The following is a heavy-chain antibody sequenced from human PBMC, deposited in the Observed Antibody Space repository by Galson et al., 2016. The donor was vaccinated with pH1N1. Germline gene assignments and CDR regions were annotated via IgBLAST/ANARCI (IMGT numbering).Heavy chain of an antibody. D-gene: IGHD3-10*01. V-gene: IGHV2-70*11. CDR1: GFSLSTSGMC. J-gene: IGHJ4*01. Sequence: PALVKPTQTLTLTCTFSGFSLSTSGMCVSWIRQPPGKALEWLARIDWEDDKYYSTSLKTRHTISKDTSKNQVVLTMTNMDPVDTATYFCARTRDGFGDYAYWGHGTLVTVSS. CDR2: IDWEDDK. CDR3: ARTRDGFGDYAY.